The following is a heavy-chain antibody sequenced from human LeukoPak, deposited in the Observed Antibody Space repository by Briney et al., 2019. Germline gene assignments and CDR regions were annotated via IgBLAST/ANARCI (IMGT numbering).Heavy chain of an antibody. J-gene: IGHJ6*02. V-gene: IGHV3-30*18. Sequence: GGSLRLSCAASGFTFSSYGMHWVRQAPGKGLEWVAVISYDGSNKYYADSVKGRFTIPRDNSKNTLYLQMNSLRAEDTAVYYCAKDARHGALYYYYYGMDVWGQGTTVTVSS. CDR2: ISYDGSNK. CDR3: AKDARHGALYYYYYGMDV. D-gene: IGHD4-17*01. CDR1: GFTFSSYG.